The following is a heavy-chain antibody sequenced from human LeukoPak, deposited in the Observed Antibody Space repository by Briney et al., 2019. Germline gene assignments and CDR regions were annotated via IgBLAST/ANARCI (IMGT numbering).Heavy chain of an antibody. CDR1: GFTFSSYW. CDR3: AKVPPSNIVGATYAFDI. V-gene: IGHV3-7*03. J-gene: IGHJ3*02. CDR2: INQDGSAR. Sequence: QAGGSLRLSCAASGFTFSSYWMIWVRQAPGKGLEWVANINQDGSARYSVDSVKGRFTISRDNAKNSLYLQMNSLRAEDTAVYYCAKVPPSNIVGATYAFDIWGQGTMVTVSS. D-gene: IGHD1-26*01.